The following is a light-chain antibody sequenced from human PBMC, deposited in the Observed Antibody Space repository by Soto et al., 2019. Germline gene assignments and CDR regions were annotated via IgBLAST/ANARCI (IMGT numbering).Light chain of an antibody. V-gene: IGKV4-1*01. CDR2: WAS. CDR1: QSVLFTFNKKNY. J-gene: IGKJ5*01. Sequence: DIVMTQSPDSLAVSLGERAAINCKSSQSVLFTFNKKNYLAWYQQKPGQPPKLLIYWASLRESGVPDRFSGSGSGTDFTLTISSLQAEDVAVYYCQQRSNWPPITFGQGTRLEIK. CDR3: QQRSNWPPIT.